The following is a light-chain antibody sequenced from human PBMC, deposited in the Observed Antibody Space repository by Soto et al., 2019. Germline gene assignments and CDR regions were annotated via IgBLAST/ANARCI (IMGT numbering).Light chain of an antibody. CDR1: QSISSW. V-gene: IGKV1-5*03. J-gene: IGKJ4*01. Sequence: DIQMTQSPSTLSASVGDRVTITCRASQSISSWLAWYQQKPGKAPKLLIYKASSLESGVPSRFSGSGSGIEFTLSISSLQPDDFATYYCQQCNSYPLTFGGGTKVEIK. CDR3: QQCNSYPLT. CDR2: KAS.